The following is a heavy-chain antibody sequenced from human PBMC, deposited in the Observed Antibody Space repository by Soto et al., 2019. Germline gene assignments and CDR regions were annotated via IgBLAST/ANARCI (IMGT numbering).Heavy chain of an antibody. D-gene: IGHD4-17*01. CDR2: IYYSGST. CDR1: GGSISSGGYY. J-gene: IGHJ6*02. Sequence: PLETLSLTCTVSGGSISSGGYYWSWIRQHPGKGLEWIGYIYYSGSTYYNPSLKSRVTISVDTSKNQFSLKLSSVTAADTAVYYCARTTVVTPDYYYYGMDVWGQGTTVTVSS. V-gene: IGHV4-31*03. CDR3: ARTTVVTPDYYYYGMDV.